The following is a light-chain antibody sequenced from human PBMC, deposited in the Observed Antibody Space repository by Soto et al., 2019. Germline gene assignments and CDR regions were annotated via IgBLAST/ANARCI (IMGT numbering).Light chain of an antibody. CDR2: SAS. CDR1: QGIRTY. V-gene: IGKV1-9*01. CDR3: QQYMSYS. Sequence: IHLTQSPSSLSASVGDRITITCRASQGIRTYLAWYQQKPGKAPKLLIYSASTLQSGVPSRFSGSGSGTEFTLTISSLQPDDFATYYCQQYMSYSFGQGTKVDIK. J-gene: IGKJ1*01.